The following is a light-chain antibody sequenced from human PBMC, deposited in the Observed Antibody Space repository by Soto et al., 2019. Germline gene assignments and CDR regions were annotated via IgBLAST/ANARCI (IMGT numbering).Light chain of an antibody. CDR3: QQYGSSPLYT. CDR1: QSVSSSY. CDR2: GAS. J-gene: IGKJ2*01. V-gene: IGKV3-20*01. Sequence: EIVLTQSPGTLSLSPGERATLSCRASQSVSSSYLAWYQHKPGQAPRLLIYGASSRATGIPDRFSGSGSGTDFTLTISRLEPEGCAVYYCQQYGSSPLYTFGQGTKLEIK.